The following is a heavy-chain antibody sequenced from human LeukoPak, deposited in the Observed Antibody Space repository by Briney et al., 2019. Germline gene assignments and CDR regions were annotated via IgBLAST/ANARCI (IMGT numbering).Heavy chain of an antibody. CDR1: GGSISSGGYS. CDR3: ARGRYITTTVTTEAYYFDY. Sequence: SETLSLTCAVSGGSISSGGYSWSWIRQPPGKGLEWIGYIYHSGSTYYNPSLKSRVTISVDRSKNQFSLKLSSVTAADTAVYYCARGRYITTTVTTEAYYFDYWGQGTLVTVSS. D-gene: IGHD4-17*01. J-gene: IGHJ4*02. CDR2: IYHSGST. V-gene: IGHV4-30-2*01.